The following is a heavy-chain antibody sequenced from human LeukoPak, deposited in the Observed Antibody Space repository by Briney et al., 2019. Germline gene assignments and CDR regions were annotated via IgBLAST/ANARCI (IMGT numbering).Heavy chain of an antibody. V-gene: IGHV4-34*01. Sequence: YYXXWIRQPPXKGLEWIGEINHSGSTNYNPSLKSRVTISVDTSKNQFSLKLSSVTAADTAVYYCARGWSSPFDYWGQGTLVTVSS. CDR1: YY. CDR2: INHSGST. CDR3: ARGWSSPFDY. D-gene: IGHD1-26*01. J-gene: IGHJ4*02.